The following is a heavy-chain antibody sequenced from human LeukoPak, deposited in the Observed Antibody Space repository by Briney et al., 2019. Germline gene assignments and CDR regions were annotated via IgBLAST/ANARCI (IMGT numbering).Heavy chain of an antibody. CDR1: GGSISSYY. CDR2: IYYGVST. V-gene: IGHV4-59*08. J-gene: IGHJ5*02. D-gene: IGHD6-13*01. Sequence: MTSETLCLTCTVSGGSISSYYWSWIRQPPGKGLEWIGYIYYGVSTNYNPSLKSRVTISLDTSKKQISLKVRSVTAADTAIYYCARLLADNWFDPWGQGTLVTVSS. CDR3: ARLLADNWFDP.